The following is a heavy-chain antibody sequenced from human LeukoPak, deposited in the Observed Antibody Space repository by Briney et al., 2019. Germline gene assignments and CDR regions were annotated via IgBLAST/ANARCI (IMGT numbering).Heavy chain of an antibody. Sequence: GGSLRPSCAVSGFMFSNYSVNWVRQAPGKGLEWISYIGSSSLIIYYADSVKGRFTISRDNAKNSLFLQMNSLRAEDTAVYYCARGISAVVPRAFDLWGQGTKVTVSS. J-gene: IGHJ3*01. D-gene: IGHD2-15*01. CDR1: GFMFSNYS. CDR3: ARGISAVVPRAFDL. V-gene: IGHV3-48*04. CDR2: IGSSSLII.